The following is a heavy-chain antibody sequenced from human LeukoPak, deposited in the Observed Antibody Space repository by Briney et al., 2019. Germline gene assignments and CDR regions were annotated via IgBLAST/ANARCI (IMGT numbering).Heavy chain of an antibody. V-gene: IGHV3-23*01. CDR1: GFTISSYA. Sequence: GGSLRLSCAVSGFTISSYAMSWVRQAPGKGLEWVSAISGSGGSTYYADSVKGRFTISRDNSKNTLYLQMNSLRAEDTAVYYCAKAIVGSWYYFDYWGQGTLVTVSS. J-gene: IGHJ4*01. D-gene: IGHD6-13*01. CDR3: AKAIVGSWYYFDY. CDR2: ISGSGGST.